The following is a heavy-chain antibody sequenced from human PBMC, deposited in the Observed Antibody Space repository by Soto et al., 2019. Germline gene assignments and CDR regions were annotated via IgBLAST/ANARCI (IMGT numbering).Heavy chain of an antibody. D-gene: IGHD3-9*01. J-gene: IGHJ6*03. CDR3: ARNYDILTFQTHMDV. CDR1: GYTFTSYG. Sequence: GASVKVSCKASGYTFTSYGISWVRQAPGQGLEWMGWISAYNGNTNYAQKLQGRVTMTTDTSTSTAYMELRSLRSDDTAVYYCARNYDILTFQTHMDVWGKRTTVPVSS. CDR2: ISAYNGNT. V-gene: IGHV1-18*01.